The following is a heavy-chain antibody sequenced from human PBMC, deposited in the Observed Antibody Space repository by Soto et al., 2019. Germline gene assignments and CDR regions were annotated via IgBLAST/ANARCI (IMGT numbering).Heavy chain of an antibody. D-gene: IGHD3-16*01. CDR1: GYKFTSYW. CDR3: ATRGTPPEDYYYYYGMDV. CDR2: IYPGDSDT. V-gene: IGHV5-51*01. Sequence: GESLKISCKGSGYKFTSYWIGWVRQMPGKGLEWMGMIYPGDSDTRYSPSFQGQVTISADKSISTAYLQWSSLKASDTAMYYCATRGTPPEDYYYYYGMDVWGQGTTVTVSS. J-gene: IGHJ6*02.